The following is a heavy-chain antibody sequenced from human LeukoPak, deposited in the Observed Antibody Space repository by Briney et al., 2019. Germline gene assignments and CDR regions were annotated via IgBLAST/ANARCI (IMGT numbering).Heavy chain of an antibody. CDR2: LSGSGGDT. D-gene: IGHD3-10*01. V-gene: IGHV3-23*01. CDR3: AKSASITIIRGVTQIDY. Sequence: PGGSLRLSCAASGFTFSSYAMSWVRQAPGKGLEWVSALSGSGGDTYYADSVKGRFTISRDNSKNTLYLQMNSLRAEDTAVYYCAKSASITIIRGVTQIDYWGQGTLVTASS. CDR1: GFTFSSYA. J-gene: IGHJ4*02.